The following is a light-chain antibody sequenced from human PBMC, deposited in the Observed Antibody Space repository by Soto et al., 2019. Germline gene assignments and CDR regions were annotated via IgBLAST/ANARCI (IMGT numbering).Light chain of an antibody. CDR3: QQYNNWSPLT. J-gene: IGKJ4*01. CDR1: QSVSSN. V-gene: IGKV3-15*01. Sequence: EIVMTQSPATLSVSPGERATLSCRASQSVSSNLAWYQQKPGQAPRLLIYGASTRATGIPARFSGSGSWTEFTLTISSLQSEDFAVYYCQQYNNWSPLTCGGGTKVEIK. CDR2: GAS.